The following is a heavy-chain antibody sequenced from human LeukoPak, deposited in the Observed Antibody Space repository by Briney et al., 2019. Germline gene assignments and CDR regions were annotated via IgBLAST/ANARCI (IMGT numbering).Heavy chain of an antibody. D-gene: IGHD3-16*02. J-gene: IGHJ4*02. Sequence: GRSLRLSCTASGFTFGDYAISWVRQAPGKGLEWIGFIRSTPYGATPDYAASVKGRFTISRYDSKSTAYLQMSSLKIDDTAVYFCTRNRFVDFDYWGLGTLVTVSS. CDR3: TRNRFVDFDY. CDR2: IRSTPYGATP. V-gene: IGHV3-49*04. CDR1: GFTFGDYA.